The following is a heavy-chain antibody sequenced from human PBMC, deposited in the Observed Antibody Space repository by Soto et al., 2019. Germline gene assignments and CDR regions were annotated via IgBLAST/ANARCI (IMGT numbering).Heavy chain of an antibody. D-gene: IGHD6-25*01. CDR2: IYYSGST. J-gene: IGHJ4*02. V-gene: IGHV4-59*08. CDR1: GGSISSYY. CDR3: ARQAKYSSDLSPFDY. Sequence: SETLSLTCTVSGGSISSYYWSWIRQPPGKGLEWIGYIYYSGSTNYNPSLKSRVTISVDTSKNQFSLKLSSVTAADTAVYYCARQAKYSSDLSPFDYWGQGTLVTVSS.